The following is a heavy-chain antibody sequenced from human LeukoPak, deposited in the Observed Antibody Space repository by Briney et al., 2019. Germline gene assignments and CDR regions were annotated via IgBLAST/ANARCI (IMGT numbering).Heavy chain of an antibody. Sequence: PGGSLRLSCAASGFTFSSYLMHWVRQAPGKGLVWVSRINSDGSSTSYADSVKGRFTISRDNAKNTLYLQMNSLRAEDTAVYYCASISRVTTHDYWGQGTLVTVSS. CDR1: GFTFSSYL. V-gene: IGHV3-74*01. J-gene: IGHJ4*02. CDR3: ASISRVTTHDY. CDR2: INSDGSST. D-gene: IGHD4-17*01.